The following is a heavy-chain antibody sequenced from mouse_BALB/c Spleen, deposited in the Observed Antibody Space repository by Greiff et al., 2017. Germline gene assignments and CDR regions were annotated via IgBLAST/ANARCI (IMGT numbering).Heavy chain of an antibody. J-gene: IGHJ4*01. D-gene: IGHD2-12*01. CDR2: INPSTGYT. CDR3: ARRDLRRRGYAMDY. Sequence: VQLQQSGAELAKPGASVKMSCKASGYTFTSYWMHWVKQRPGQGLEWIGYINPSTGYTEYNQKFKDKATLTADKSSSTAYMQLSSLTSEDSAVYYGARRDLRRRGYAMDYWGQGTSVTVSS. CDR1: GYTFTSYW. V-gene: IGHV1-7*01.